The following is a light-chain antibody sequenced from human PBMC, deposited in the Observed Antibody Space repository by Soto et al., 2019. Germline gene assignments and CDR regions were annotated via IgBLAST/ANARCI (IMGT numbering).Light chain of an antibody. J-gene: IGKJ4*01. CDR2: GAS. CDR3: QQYGSAPLT. Sequence: EIVLTQSPGTLPLSPGERATLSCRASQSVSSSYLAWYQQKPGQAPRLLIYGASSRATGIPDRFSGSGSGTDFTLTISRLEPEDVEVYYCQQYGSAPLTFGGGTKVEIK. CDR1: QSVSSSY. V-gene: IGKV3-20*01.